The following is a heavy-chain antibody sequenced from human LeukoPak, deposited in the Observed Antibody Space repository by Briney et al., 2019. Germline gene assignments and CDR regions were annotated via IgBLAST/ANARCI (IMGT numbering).Heavy chain of an antibody. Sequence: ASVKVSCKASGYTFTSYAMNWVRQAPGQGLEWMGWINTNTGNPTYAQGFTGRFVFSLDTSVSTAYLQISSLKAEDTAVYYCARVLSRYCSSTSCPPDWYFDLWGRGTLVTVSS. V-gene: IGHV7-4-1*02. CDR2: INTNTGNP. D-gene: IGHD2-2*01. J-gene: IGHJ2*01. CDR3: ARVLSRYCSSTSCPPDWYFDL. CDR1: GYTFTSYA.